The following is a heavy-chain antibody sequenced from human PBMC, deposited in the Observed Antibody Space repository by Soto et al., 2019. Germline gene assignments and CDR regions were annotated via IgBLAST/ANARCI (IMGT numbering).Heavy chain of an antibody. V-gene: IGHV3-23*01. CDR2: ISGLGGSI. CDR1: GFTFISFS. Sequence: EVQLLESGGGLVQPGGSLRLSCAASGFTFISFSLSWVRQAPGKGLEWVSGISGLGGSIYYADSVKGRFTISRDNSKNTLYLQMNSLGAEDTAVYYCSKSNGDTWERYFFDFWGQGTLVTVSS. J-gene: IGHJ4*02. CDR3: SKSNGDTWERYFFDF. D-gene: IGHD1-26*01.